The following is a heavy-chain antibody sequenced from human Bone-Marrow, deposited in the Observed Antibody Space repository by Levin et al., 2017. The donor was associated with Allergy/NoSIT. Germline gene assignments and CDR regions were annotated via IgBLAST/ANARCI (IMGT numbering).Heavy chain of an antibody. J-gene: IGHJ6*02. CDR1: GFTFDDYA. D-gene: IGHD5-18*01. CDR3: AKDMGHVDPGLLTDFYGMNV. Sequence: GGSLRLSCVGSGFTFDDYAMHWVRQVPGKGLEWVSGISWNSDTKHYLDSVAGRFTISRDNAKSSIYLQMKNLRLEDTAFYYCAKDMGHVDPGLLTDFYGMNVWGQGTAVTVSS. CDR2: ISWNSDTK. V-gene: IGHV3-9*01.